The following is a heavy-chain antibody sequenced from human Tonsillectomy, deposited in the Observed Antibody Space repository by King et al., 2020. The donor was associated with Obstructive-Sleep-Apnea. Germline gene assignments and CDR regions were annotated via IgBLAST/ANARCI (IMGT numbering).Heavy chain of an antibody. D-gene: IGHD1-26*01. Sequence: QLVQSGGGVVQAGRSLRLSCAASGFSFSTYGMHWVRQAPGKGLEWVAVISYDGSNKYYADSVKGRFTISRDNSKDSLYLQMNSLRTEDTGVYYCARGSGSGSYKDWFDPWGQGVLVTVSS. J-gene: IGHJ5*02. CDR2: ISYDGSNK. CDR3: ARGSGSGSYKDWFDP. V-gene: IGHV3-30*13. CDR1: GFSFSTYG.